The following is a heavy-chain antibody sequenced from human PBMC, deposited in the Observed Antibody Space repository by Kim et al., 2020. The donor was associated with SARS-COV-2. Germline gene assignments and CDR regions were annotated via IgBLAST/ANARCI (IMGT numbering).Heavy chain of an antibody. Sequence: GGSLRLSCAASGFSFSSYAMTWVRQFPERGLEWVAGISTGGGTIYYADSVKGRFAISRDNSRNTVFLQMTDLRAEDTAMYYCAKTAPGFGQLDYFYYHGMDVWGRGTTVTVSS. J-gene: IGHJ6*02. CDR1: GFSFSSYA. D-gene: IGHD3-10*01. CDR3: AKTAPGFGQLDYFYYHGMDV. V-gene: IGHV3-23*01. CDR2: ISTGGGTI.